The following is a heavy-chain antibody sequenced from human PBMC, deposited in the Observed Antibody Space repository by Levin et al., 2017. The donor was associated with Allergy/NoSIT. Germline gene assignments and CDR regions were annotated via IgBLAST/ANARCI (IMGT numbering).Heavy chain of an antibody. Sequence: GGSLRLSCAASGFTFSSYWMHWVRQAPGKGLVWVSRINSYGSSTSYADSVKGRFTISRDNAKNTLYLQMNSLRAEDTAVYYCARDGRHSSSSYDYYMDVWGKGTTVTVSS. CDR3: ARDGRHSSSSYDYYMDV. J-gene: IGHJ6*03. D-gene: IGHD6-6*01. CDR2: INSYGSST. CDR1: GFTFSSYW. V-gene: IGHV3-74*01.